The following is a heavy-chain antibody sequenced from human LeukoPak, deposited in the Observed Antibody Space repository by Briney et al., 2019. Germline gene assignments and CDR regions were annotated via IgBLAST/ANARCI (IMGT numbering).Heavy chain of an antibody. V-gene: IGHV3-30*18. CDR2: ISYDGSDK. J-gene: IGHJ4*02. CDR3: AKDISGGDCPDY. CDR1: GFTVSSNY. Sequence: PGGSLRLSCAASGFTVSSNYMSWVRQAPGKGLEWVAVISYDGSDKYYADSVKGRFTISRDNSKNTLYLQMNSLRAEDTAVYYYAKDISGGDCPDYWGQGTLVTVSS. D-gene: IGHD2-21*02.